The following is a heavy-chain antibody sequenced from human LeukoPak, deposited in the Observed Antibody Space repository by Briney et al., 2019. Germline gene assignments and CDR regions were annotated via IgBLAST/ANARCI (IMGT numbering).Heavy chain of an antibody. CDR3: ARVGSLKPATATFDY. V-gene: IGHV4-31*03. CDR1: GGSISSGGYY. CDR2: IYYSGST. D-gene: IGHD2-15*01. Sequence: SQTLSLTCTVSGGSISSGGYYWSWIRQHPGKGLEWIGYIYYSGSTYYNPSLKSRVTISVDTSKNQFSLKLSSVTAADTAVYYCARVGSLKPATATFDYWGQGTLVTVSS. J-gene: IGHJ4*02.